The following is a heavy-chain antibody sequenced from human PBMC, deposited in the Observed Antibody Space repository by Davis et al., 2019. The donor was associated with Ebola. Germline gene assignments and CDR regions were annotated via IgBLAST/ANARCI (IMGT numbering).Heavy chain of an antibody. CDR1: GFSFSDHY. J-gene: IGHJ5*02. CDR3: SYDFWNPTNKWFDP. CDR2: ISSSSSYI. V-gene: IGHV3-21*04. Sequence: GESLKISCVVSGFSFSDHYMDWVRQAPGKGLEWVSSISSSSSYIYYADSVKGRFTISRDNAKNSLYLQMNSLKTEDTAVYFCSYDFWNPTNKWFDPWGQGTLVTVSS. D-gene: IGHD3-3*01.